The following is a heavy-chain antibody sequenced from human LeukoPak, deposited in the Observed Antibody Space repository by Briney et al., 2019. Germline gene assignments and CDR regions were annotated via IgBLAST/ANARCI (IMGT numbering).Heavy chain of an antibody. D-gene: IGHD2-2*01. Sequence: GGSLRLSCVASGFTFRGRDMSWVRQPLGKGLEWVSRISGSSGITHYAKSVNGRFIVSRDDSKNTLYLQMNSLRAEDTAVYYCTKSDCVTSCNGPIEYWGQGTLVTVSS. CDR3: TKSDCVTSCNGPIEY. V-gene: IGHV3-23*01. J-gene: IGHJ4*02. CDR2: ISGSSGIT. CDR1: GFTFRGRD.